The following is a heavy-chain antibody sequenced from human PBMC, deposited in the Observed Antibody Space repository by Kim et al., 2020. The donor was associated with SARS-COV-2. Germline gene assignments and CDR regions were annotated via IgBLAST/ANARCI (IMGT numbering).Heavy chain of an antibody. Sequence: GRFTISRDNAKNSLYLKMNSLRAEDTAVYYCARDLQRTIVVQYYYYGMDVWGQGTTVTVSS. CDR3: ARDLQRTIVVQYYYYGMDV. D-gene: IGHD3-22*01. V-gene: IGHV3-7*04. J-gene: IGHJ6*02.